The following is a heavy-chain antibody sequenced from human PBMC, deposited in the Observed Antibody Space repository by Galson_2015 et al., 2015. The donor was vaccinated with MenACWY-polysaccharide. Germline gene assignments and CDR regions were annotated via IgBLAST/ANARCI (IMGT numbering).Heavy chain of an antibody. CDR2: IYHSGST. CDR3: ARVEKYSGSYYILH. J-gene: IGHJ4*02. D-gene: IGHD1-26*01. Sequence: SETLSLTCAVSDYSIRSGYFWGWIRQPPGKGLEWIGSIYHSGSTYYNPSLKSRVTISVDTSKNQFSLNLSSVTAADTAVYYCARVEKYSGSYYILHWGQGTLVTVSS. V-gene: IGHV4-38-2*01. CDR1: DYSIRSGYF.